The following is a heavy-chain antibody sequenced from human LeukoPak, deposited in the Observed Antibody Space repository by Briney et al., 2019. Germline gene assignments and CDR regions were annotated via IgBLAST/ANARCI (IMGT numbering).Heavy chain of an antibody. CDR2: IYYSGST. CDR3: ARGSGSYYFDY. J-gene: IGHJ4*02. D-gene: IGHD1-26*01. V-gene: IGHV4-59*01. Sequence: SETLSLTCAVYSGSFSGYYWSWIRQPPGKGLEWIGYIYYSGSTNYNPSLKSRVTISVDTSKNQFSLKLSSVTAADTAVYYCARGSGSYYFDYWGQGTLVTVSS. CDR1: SGSFSGYY.